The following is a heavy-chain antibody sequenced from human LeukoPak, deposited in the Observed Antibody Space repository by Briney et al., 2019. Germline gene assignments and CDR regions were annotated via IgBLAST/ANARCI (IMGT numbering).Heavy chain of an antibody. CDR2: ISAYNGNT. D-gene: IGHD6-6*01. J-gene: IGHJ5*02. V-gene: IGHV1-18*04. CDR3: ARASEYSSSLDWFDP. Sequence: ASVKVSCKASGYTFTSYYMHWVRQAPGQGLEWMGWISAYNGNTNYAQKLQGRVTVTTDTSTSTAYMELRSLRSDDTAVYYCARASEYSSSLDWFDPWGQGTLVTVSS. CDR1: GYTFTSYY.